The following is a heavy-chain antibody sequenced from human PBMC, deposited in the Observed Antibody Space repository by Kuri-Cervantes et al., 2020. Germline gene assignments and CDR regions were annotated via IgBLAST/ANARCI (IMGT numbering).Heavy chain of an antibody. CDR3: ARTYHYDSSGYLFDY. CDR2: INPNSGGT. V-gene: IGHV1-2*02. D-gene: IGHD3-22*01. Sequence: ASVKVSCKASGYTFTGYYMHWVRQAPGQGLEWMGWINPNSGGTNYAQKFQGRVTMTRDTSISTAYMELSRLRSDDTAVYYCARTYHYDSSGYLFDYWGQGTLVTVSS. CDR1: GYTFTGYY. J-gene: IGHJ4*02.